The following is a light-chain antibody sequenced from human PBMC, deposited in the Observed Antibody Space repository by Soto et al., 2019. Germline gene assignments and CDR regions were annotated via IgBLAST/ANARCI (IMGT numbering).Light chain of an antibody. J-gene: IGKJ4*01. Sequence: DVQMTQYTSSLSASVGDRVTITFRASQSIGRFLNWHQQKPGKAPNVLINVASTLRSGVPSRFSGSGSGTDFNLTINSLQPEDFATYFCQQSFTTPLTFGGGTMADVK. V-gene: IGKV1-39*01. CDR1: QSIGRF. CDR2: VAS. CDR3: QQSFTTPLT.